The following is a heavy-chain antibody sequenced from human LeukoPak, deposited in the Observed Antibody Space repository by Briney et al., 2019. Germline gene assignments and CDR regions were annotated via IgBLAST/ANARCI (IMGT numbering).Heavy chain of an antibody. J-gene: IGHJ4*02. V-gene: IGHV3-9*03. CDR2: ISWNSGSI. Sequence: PGGSLRLSCVASGFTFDDYAMHWVRHAPGKGLEWVSGISWNSGSIGYADSVKGRFTISRDNAKNSLYLQMNSLRAEDMALYYCAKVATPGYSSSWYDYWGQGTLVTVSS. CDR1: GFTFDDYA. D-gene: IGHD6-13*01. CDR3: AKVATPGYSSSWYDY.